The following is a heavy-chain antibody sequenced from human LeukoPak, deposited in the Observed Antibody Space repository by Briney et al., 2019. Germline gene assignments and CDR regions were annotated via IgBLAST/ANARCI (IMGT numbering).Heavy chain of an antibody. CDR1: GYTFTGYY. V-gene: IGHV1-2*02. CDR2: TNPNSGGT. Sequence: ASVKVSCKASGYTFTGYYMHWVRQAPGQGLEWMGWTNPNSGGTNYAQKFQGRVTMTRDTSISTAYMEPSRLRSDDTAVYYCAISPVSPMNWFDPWGQGTLVTVSS. CDR3: AISPVSPMNWFDP. J-gene: IGHJ5*02.